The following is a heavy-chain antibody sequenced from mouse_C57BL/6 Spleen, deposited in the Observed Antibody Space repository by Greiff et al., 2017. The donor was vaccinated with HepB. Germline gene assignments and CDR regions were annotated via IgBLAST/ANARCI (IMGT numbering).Heavy chain of an antibody. Sequence: QVQLQQSGAELVRPGASVKLSCKASGYTFTDYYINWVKQRPGQGLEWIARIYPGSGNTYYNEKFKGKATLTAEKSSSTAYMQLSSLTSEDSAVYFCARVYYSKDYAMDYWGQGTSVTVSS. D-gene: IGHD2-5*01. V-gene: IGHV1-76*01. CDR1: GYTFTDYY. CDR2: IYPGSGNT. CDR3: ARVYYSKDYAMDY. J-gene: IGHJ4*01.